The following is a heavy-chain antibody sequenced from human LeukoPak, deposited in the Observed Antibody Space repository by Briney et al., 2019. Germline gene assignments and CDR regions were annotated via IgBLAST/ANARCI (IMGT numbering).Heavy chain of an antibody. J-gene: IGHJ4*02. D-gene: IGHD5/OR15-5a*01. CDR3: ARDHYYSVDY. CDR2: ISSSGSTI. V-gene: IGHV3-48*04. Sequence: PGGSLRLSCAASGFTFSSYAMSWVRQAPGKGLEWVSYISSSGSTIYYADSVKGRFTISRDNAKNTLFLQMNSLRAEDTAVYSCARDHYYSVDYWGQGTLVTVSS. CDR1: GFTFSSYA.